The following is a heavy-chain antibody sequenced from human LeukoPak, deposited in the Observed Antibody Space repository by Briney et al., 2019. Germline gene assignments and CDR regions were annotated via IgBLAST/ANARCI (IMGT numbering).Heavy chain of an antibody. Sequence: SETLSLTCAVYGGSFSGYYWSWIRQPPGKGLEWIGEINHSGSTNYNPSLKSRVTIPVDTSKNQFSLKLSSVTAADTAVYYCARSGIAAAGTASHDYGDPYYYYMDVWGKGTTVTVSS. J-gene: IGHJ6*03. V-gene: IGHV4-34*01. CDR2: INHSGST. D-gene: IGHD6-13*01. CDR3: ARSGIAAAGTASHDYGDPYYYYMDV. CDR1: GGSFSGYY.